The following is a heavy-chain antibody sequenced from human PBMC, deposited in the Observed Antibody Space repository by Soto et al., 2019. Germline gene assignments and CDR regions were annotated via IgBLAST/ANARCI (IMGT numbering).Heavy chain of an antibody. CDR1: GFTFSSYA. Sequence: EVQLLESGGGLVQPGGSLRLSCAGSGFTFSSYAMSWVRQAPGKGLEWGSAISGSGGSTYYADSVKGRFTISRDNSKNTLYLQMNSLRAEDTAVYYCAKVRDSSGYFWFDPWGQGTLVTVSS. CDR3: AKVRDSSGYFWFDP. J-gene: IGHJ5*02. CDR2: ISGSGGST. D-gene: IGHD3-22*01. V-gene: IGHV3-23*01.